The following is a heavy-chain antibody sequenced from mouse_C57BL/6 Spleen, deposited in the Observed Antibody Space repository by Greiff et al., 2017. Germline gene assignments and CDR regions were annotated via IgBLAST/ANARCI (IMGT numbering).Heavy chain of an antibody. D-gene: IGHD4-1*01. CDR2: IRSKSSNYAT. Sequence: EVQLVESGGGLVQPKGSLKLSCAASGFTFNTYAMHWVRQAPGKGLDWVARIRSKSSNYATYYADSVKDRFTISRDDSQSMLYLQMNNLKTEDTAMYYCVREELAHWYFDVWGTGTTVTVSS. J-gene: IGHJ1*03. CDR3: VREELAHWYFDV. V-gene: IGHV10-3*01. CDR1: GFTFNTYA.